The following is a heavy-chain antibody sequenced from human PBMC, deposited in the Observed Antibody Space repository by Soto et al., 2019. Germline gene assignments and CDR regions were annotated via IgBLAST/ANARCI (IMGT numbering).Heavy chain of an antibody. D-gene: IGHD5-12*01. J-gene: IGHJ4*02. CDR2: ISAYNGNT. V-gene: IGHV1-18*01. CDR1: GFTFTSYG. Sequence: GPVEGSRKGSGFTFTSYGISRVRQAPGQGLEWMGWISAYNGNTNYAQKLQGRVTMTTDTSTSTAYMELRSLRSDDTAVYYCARAPRWLQFMYYFDYWGQGTLVTVSS. CDR3: ARAPRWLQFMYYFDY.